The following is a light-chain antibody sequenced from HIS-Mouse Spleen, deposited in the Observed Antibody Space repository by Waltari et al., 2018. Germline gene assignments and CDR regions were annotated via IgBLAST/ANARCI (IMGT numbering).Light chain of an antibody. CDR3: QVWDSSSDHVV. J-gene: IGLJ2*01. CDR2: DDS. Sequence: SYVLTQPPSVSVAPGKTARITCGGNNIGSKSVHWYQQKPGQAPVLVVYDDSDRPSGILERFSGSNSGNTATLTISRVEAGDEADYYCQVWDSSSDHVVFVGGTKLTVL. V-gene: IGLV3-21*03. CDR1: NIGSKS.